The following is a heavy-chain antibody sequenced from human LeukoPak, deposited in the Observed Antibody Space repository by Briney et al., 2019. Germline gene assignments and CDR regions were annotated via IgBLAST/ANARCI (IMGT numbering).Heavy chain of an antibody. V-gene: IGHV4-31*03. CDR2: IYYSAST. J-gene: IGHJ6*02. CDR3: ARGGYYYGSGSYYPSYYGMDV. Sequence: SSETLSLTCTVSGGSISSGGYYWSWIRHHPGKGLEWIGYIYYSASTYYNPSLKSRVTISVDTSKNQFSLKLRSVTAADTAVSYCARGGYYYGSGSYYPSYYGMDVWGQGTTVTVSS. D-gene: IGHD3-10*01. CDR1: GGSISSGGYY.